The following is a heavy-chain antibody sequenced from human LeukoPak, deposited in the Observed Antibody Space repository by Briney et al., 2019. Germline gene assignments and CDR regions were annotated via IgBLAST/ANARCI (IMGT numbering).Heavy chain of an antibody. CDR1: GYTFSSYY. V-gene: IGHV1-2*02. CDR3: ARDPSVIGTGLDY. D-gene: IGHD2-21*01. J-gene: IGHJ4*02. CDR2: INPNSGGT. Sequence: ASVKVSCKAFGYTFSSYYIHWVRQAPGQGLEWMGRINPNSGGTNYEQKFQGRVSMTRDTSIRTAFMELSSLRSDDTAVYYCARDPSVIGTGLDYWGQGTLVTVSS.